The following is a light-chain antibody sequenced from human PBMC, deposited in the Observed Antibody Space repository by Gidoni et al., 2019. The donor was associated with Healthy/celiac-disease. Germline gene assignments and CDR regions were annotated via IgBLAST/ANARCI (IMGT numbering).Light chain of an antibody. J-gene: IGKJ4*01. V-gene: IGKV3-20*01. CDR1: QSVSSSY. CDR2: GAS. CDR3: QQYGSSRLT. Sequence: IVLTQSPGTLSLSPGERATLSCRASQSVSSSYLAGYQQKPGQAPRLLIYGASSRATGIPDRFSGSGSGTDFTLTISRLEPEDFAVYYCQQYGSSRLTFGGGTKVEIK.